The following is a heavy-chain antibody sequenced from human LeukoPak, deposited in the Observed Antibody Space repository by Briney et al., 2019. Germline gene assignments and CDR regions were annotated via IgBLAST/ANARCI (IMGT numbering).Heavy chain of an antibody. V-gene: IGHV3-48*04. CDR2: ITRSSSTI. CDR3: ARDSVPCGGDCYSPEIYWYFDL. CDR1: GFTFSTYD. J-gene: IGHJ2*01. Sequence: QPGGSLRLSCAASGFTFSTYDMNWVRQAPGKGLEWTSFITRSSSTIFYADSVKGRFTISRDNAKNSLYLQMNSLRAEDTAVYYCARDSVPCGGDCYSPEIYWYFDLWGRGTLVTVSS. D-gene: IGHD2-21*02.